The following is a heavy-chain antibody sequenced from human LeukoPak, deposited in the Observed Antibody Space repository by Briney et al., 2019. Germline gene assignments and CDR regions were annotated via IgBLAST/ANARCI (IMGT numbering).Heavy chain of an antibody. CDR1: GGSISSSSYY. Sequence: SETLSLTCTVSGGSISSSSYYWGWIRQPPGKGLEWIGSIYYSGSTYYNPSLKSRVTISVDTSKNQFSLKLSSVTAADTAVYYCARDREYCSGARCYYYYYMDVWGKGTTVTVSS. CDR2: IYYSGST. V-gene: IGHV4-39*07. D-gene: IGHD2-15*01. J-gene: IGHJ6*03. CDR3: ARDREYCSGARCYYYYYMDV.